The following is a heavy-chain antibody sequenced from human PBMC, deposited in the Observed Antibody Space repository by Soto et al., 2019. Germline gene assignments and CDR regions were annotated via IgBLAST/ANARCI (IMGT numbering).Heavy chain of an antibody. J-gene: IGHJ4*02. CDR1: GYTFTSYA. D-gene: IGHD6-13*01. CDR2: INAGNGNT. Sequence: ASVKVSCKASGYTFTSYAMHWVRQAPGQRLEWMGWINAGNGNTKYSQKFQGRVTITRDTSASTAYMELSSLRSEDTAVYYCASWGGIASPAYDGSLAPYDYWGQGTLVTVS. V-gene: IGHV1-3*01. CDR3: ASWGGIASPAYDGSLAPYDY.